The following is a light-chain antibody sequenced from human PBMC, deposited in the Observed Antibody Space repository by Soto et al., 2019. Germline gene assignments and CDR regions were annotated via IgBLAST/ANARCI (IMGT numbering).Light chain of an antibody. CDR2: KAS. J-gene: IGKJ4*01. V-gene: IGKV1-5*03. CDR1: QTISSW. Sequence: DIQITQSPSTLSGSVGDRVTITCRASQTISSWLAWYQQKPGKAPKLLIYKASTLKSGVPSRFSGSGSGTEFTLTISSLQPDDFATYYCQQYHSYPLTFGGGTKVDI. CDR3: QQYHSYPLT.